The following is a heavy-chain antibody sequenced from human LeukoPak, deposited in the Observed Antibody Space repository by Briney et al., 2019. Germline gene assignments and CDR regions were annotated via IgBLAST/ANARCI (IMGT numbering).Heavy chain of an antibody. J-gene: IGHJ6*03. CDR2: ISSSSS. CDR1: GFTLSSFS. CDR3: AKGGSGSYYQGFYYYYMDV. Sequence: GGSLRLSCAASGFTLSSFSMNWVRQAPGKGLEWVSYISSSSSYYADSVKGRFTISRDNAKNSLFLQMNSLRAEDTAVYYCAKGGSGSYYQGFYYYYMDVWGKGTTVTVSS. V-gene: IGHV3-21*05. D-gene: IGHD3-10*01.